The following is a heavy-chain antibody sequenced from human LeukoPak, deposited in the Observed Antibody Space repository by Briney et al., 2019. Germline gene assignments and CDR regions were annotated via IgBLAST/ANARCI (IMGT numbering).Heavy chain of an antibody. Sequence: ASVKVSCKASGYTFTSYGITWVRQAPGQGLEWMGWISAYDGNTNYAQKLQGRVTMTTDTSTSTAYMELRSLRSDDTAVYYCARGPIGTMVRGLYYYYYYYMDVWGKGTTVTISS. CDR1: GYTFTSYG. CDR3: ARGPIGTMVRGLYYYYYYYMDV. V-gene: IGHV1-18*01. D-gene: IGHD3-10*01. CDR2: ISAYDGNT. J-gene: IGHJ6*03.